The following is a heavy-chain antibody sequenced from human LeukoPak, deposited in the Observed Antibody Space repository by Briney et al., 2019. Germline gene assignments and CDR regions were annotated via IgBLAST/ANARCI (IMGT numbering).Heavy chain of an antibody. D-gene: IGHD4-23*01. Sequence: PGGSLRLSCAASGFSFSSYWMHWVRQAPGKGLVWVSGTNTDGSSTMYADSVKGRFTIARDNARNTLSLQMNSLRAEDTAVYYCYGANAEHWGQGTLGTVSS. J-gene: IGHJ1*01. CDR1: GFSFSSYW. CDR3: YGANAEH. V-gene: IGHV3-74*03. CDR2: TNTDGSST.